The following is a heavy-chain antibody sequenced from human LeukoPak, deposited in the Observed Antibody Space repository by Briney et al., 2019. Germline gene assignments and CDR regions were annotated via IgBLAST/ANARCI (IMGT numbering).Heavy chain of an antibody. V-gene: IGHV3-23*01. Sequence: PGGSLRLSCAASGFTFSSYAMSWVRQAPGKGLEWVSTITGSGGRTYYADSVKGRFTISRDNSKNTPYLQMNSLRAEDTAIYYCAKEYTGTFSPFPSYFDNWGQGTLVTVSS. CDR1: GFTFSSYA. D-gene: IGHD1-26*01. J-gene: IGHJ4*02. CDR3: AKEYTGTFSPFPSYFDN. CDR2: ITGSGGRT.